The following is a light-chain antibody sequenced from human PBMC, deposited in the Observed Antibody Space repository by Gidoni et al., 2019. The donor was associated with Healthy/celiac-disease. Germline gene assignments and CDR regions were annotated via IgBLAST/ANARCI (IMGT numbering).Light chain of an antibody. CDR2: GAS. CDR3: QQYGSSPPRT. V-gene: IGKV3-20*01. J-gene: IGKJ2*01. Sequence: ELVFTQSPGTLSLSPGERATLSCRDSQSVSSSHLAWYQQKPGQAPRLLIYGASSRATGIQDRFSGSGSGTDFTLTISRLEPEDFAVYYCQQYGSSPPRTFGQGTKLEIK. CDR1: QSVSSSH.